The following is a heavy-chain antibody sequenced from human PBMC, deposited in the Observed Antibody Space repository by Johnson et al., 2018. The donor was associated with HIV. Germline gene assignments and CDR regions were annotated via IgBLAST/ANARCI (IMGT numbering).Heavy chain of an antibody. J-gene: IGHJ3*02. D-gene: IGHD2-15*01. CDR3: ARSQVAATSEGAFDI. V-gene: IGHV3-53*01. CDR1: DFTVSSNY. CDR2: SGSGGST. Sequence: VQLVESGGRLIQPGGSLRLTCTASDFTVSSNYMSWVRQAPGKGLEWVSAISGSGGSTYYADSVKGRFTISRDNSKNTLYLQMNSLRAEDTAVYYCARSQVAATSEGAFDIWGQGTMVTVSS.